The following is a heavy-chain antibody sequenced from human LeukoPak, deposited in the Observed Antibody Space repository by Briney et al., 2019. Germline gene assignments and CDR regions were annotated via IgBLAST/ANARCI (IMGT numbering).Heavy chain of an antibody. CDR3: ARDPGDYGDYSNLFDP. CDR1: GFTFSSYT. V-gene: IGHV3-21*01. CDR2: IRSSSSYM. Sequence: GGSLRLSCAASGFTFSSYTVNWVHQAPGKGLEWVSSIRSSSSYMDYADSVRGRFTISRDNAKNSLYLQMNSLRVEDTAVYYCARDPGDYGDYSNLFDPWGQGTPVTVSP. D-gene: IGHD4-17*01. J-gene: IGHJ5*02.